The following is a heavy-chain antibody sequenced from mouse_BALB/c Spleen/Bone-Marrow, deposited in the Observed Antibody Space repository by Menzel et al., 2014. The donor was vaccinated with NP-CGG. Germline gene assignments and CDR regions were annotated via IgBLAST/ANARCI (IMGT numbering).Heavy chain of an antibody. V-gene: IGHV1-84*02. Sequence: QVQLQQPGPELVKPGAPVKISCKASGYTFTDYYINWVKQKPGQGLEWIGWIYPGSGNTKYNEKFKGKATLTVDTSSSTAYIQLSSLTSEDTAVYFCARSPYYGNYDDYWGQGTTLTVSS. CDR1: GYTFTDYY. CDR3: ARSPYYGNYDDY. J-gene: IGHJ2*01. CDR2: IYPGSGNT. D-gene: IGHD2-10*01.